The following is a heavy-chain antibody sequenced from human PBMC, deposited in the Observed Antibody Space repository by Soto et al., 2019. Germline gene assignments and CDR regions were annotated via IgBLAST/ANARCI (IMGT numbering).Heavy chain of an antibody. D-gene: IGHD2-2*02. Sequence: GGSLRLSCAASGFTFSSYAMSWVRQAPGKGLEWVSAISGSGGSTYYADSVKGRFTISRDNSKNTLYLQMNSLRAEDTAVYYCAKVRYTPHPRFDAFDIWGQGTMVTVSS. CDR1: GFTFSSYA. CDR3: AKVRYTPHPRFDAFDI. V-gene: IGHV3-23*01. CDR2: ISGSGGST. J-gene: IGHJ3*02.